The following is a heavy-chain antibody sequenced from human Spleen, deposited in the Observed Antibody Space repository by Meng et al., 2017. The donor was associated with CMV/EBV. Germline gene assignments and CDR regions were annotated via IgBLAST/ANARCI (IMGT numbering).Heavy chain of an antibody. CDR2: ISGYTGNT. CDR3: ARPNYDFWSGYENDYYYYGMDV. D-gene: IGHD3-3*01. J-gene: IGHJ6*02. V-gene: IGHV1-18*01. Sequence: ASVKVSCKASGYTFTSYGISWVRQAPGQGLEWMGWISGYTGNTLYAQKVQGRVTMTTDTSASTAYMELRSLRSDDTAVYYCARPNYDFWSGYENDYYYYGMDVWGQGTTVTVSS. CDR1: GYTFTSYG.